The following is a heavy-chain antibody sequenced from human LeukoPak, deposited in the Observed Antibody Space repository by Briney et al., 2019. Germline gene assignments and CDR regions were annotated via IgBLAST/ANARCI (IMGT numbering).Heavy chain of an antibody. CDR3: ARGLGYCSGGSCYLDAFDI. V-gene: IGHV4-34*01. D-gene: IGHD2-15*01. Sequence: WETLSLTCAVYGGSFSGYYWSWIRQPPGKGLEWIGEINHSGSTNYNPSLKSRVTISVDTSKNQFSLKLSSVTAADTAVYYCARGLGYCSGGSCYLDAFDIWGQGTMVTVSS. CDR1: GGSFSGYY. CDR2: INHSGST. J-gene: IGHJ3*02.